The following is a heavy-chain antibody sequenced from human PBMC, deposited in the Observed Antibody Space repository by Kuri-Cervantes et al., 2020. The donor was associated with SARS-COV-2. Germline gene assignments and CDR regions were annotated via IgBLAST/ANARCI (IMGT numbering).Heavy chain of an antibody. CDR1: GGTFSSYA. Sequence: ASVKVSCKASGGTFSSYAISWVRQAPGQGLEWMGWISAYNGNTNYAQKLQGRVTMTTDTSTSTAYMELRSLRSDDTAVYYCARVEVTIFGVVIYGMDVWGQGTTVTVSS. CDR2: ISAYNGNT. CDR3: ARVEVTIFGVVIYGMDV. V-gene: IGHV1-18*01. D-gene: IGHD3-3*01. J-gene: IGHJ6*02.